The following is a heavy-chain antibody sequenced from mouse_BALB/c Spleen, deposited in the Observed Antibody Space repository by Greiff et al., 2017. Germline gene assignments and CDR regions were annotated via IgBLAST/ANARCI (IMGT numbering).Heavy chain of an antibody. D-gene: IGHD1-1*01. V-gene: IGHV1S81*02. CDR2: INPSNGGT. CDR1: GYTFTSYY. J-gene: IGHJ4*01. CDR3: ARGDYYGRNYYAMDY. Sequence: QVQLQQPGAELVKPGASVKLSCKASGYTFTSYYMYWVKQRPGQGLEWIGGINPSNGGTNFNEKFKGKATLTADKSSSTAYMQLSSLASEDSAVYYCARGDYYGRNYYAMDYWGQGTSVTVSS.